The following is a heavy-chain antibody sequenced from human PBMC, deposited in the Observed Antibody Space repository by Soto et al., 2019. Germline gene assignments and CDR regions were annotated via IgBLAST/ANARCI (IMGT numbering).Heavy chain of an antibody. Sequence: SETLSLTCAVSGGSISSSNWWSWVRQPPGKGLEWIGEIYHSGSTNYNPSLKSRVTISVDKSKTQFSLKLSSVTAADTAVYYCASYSSGWYYFDYWGQGTLVTVS. CDR2: IYHSGST. CDR1: GGSISSSNW. CDR3: ASYSSGWYYFDY. J-gene: IGHJ4*02. V-gene: IGHV4-4*02. D-gene: IGHD6-19*01.